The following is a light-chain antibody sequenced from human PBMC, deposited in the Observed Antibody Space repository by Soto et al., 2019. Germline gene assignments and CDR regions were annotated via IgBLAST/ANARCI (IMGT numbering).Light chain of an antibody. J-gene: IGKJ2*01. Sequence: EIVMTQSPANLSVSPGERATLSCRASQSVSSNLAWYQQKPGQGPRLLIYGASTRATSIPARFSGSGSGTEFTLTINCLQSEDFAVYFRQEYNKWPPYTFGQGTKLEIK. CDR1: QSVSSN. CDR2: GAS. V-gene: IGKV3-15*01. CDR3: QEYNKWPPYT.